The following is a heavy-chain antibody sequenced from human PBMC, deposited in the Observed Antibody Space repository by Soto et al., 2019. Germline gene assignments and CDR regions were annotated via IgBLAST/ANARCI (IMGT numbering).Heavy chain of an antibody. CDR1: GYTFTSYG. J-gene: IGHJ6*02. V-gene: IGHV1-18*04. Sequence: ASVKVSCKASGYTFTSYGISWVRQAPGQGLEWMGWISAYNGNTNYAQKLQGRVTMTTDTSTSTAYMELRSLRSDDTAVCYCARDRTGTTDYYGMDVWGQGTTVTVSS. CDR2: ISAYNGNT. CDR3: ARDRTGTTDYYGMDV. D-gene: IGHD1-1*01.